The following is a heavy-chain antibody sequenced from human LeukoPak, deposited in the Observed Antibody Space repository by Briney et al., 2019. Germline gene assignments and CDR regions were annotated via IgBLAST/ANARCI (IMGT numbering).Heavy chain of an antibody. V-gene: IGHV1-18*01. CDR2: ISAYNGNT. D-gene: IGHD6-19*01. J-gene: IGHJ4*02. CDR3: ARDNGIAVAGAHGY. CDR1: GYTFTSYG. Sequence: ASVKVSCKASGYTFTSYGISWVRQAPGQGLEWMGWISAYNGNTNYAQKLRGRVTMTTDTSTSTAYMELRSLRSDDTAVYYCARDNGIAVAGAHGYWGQGTLVTVSS.